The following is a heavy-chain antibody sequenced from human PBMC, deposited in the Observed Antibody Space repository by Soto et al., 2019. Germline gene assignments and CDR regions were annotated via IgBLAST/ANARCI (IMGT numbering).Heavy chain of an antibody. V-gene: IGHV1-3*01. CDR3: ARDGADRDTIFGVVNWFDP. CDR1: GYTFTSYA. J-gene: IGHJ5*02. D-gene: IGHD3-3*01. Sequence: ASVKVSCKASGYTFTSYAMHWVRQAPGQRLEWMGWINAGNGNTKYSQKFQGRVTITRDTSASTAYMELSSLRSEDTAVYYCARDGADRDTIFGVVNWFDPWGQGTLVTVSS. CDR2: INAGNGNT.